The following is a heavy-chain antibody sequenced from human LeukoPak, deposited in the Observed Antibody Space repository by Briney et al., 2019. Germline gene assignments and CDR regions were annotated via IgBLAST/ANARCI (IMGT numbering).Heavy chain of an antibody. CDR1: GFTFSNAW. CDR2: IKSKTDGATT. CDR3: IWNDMGDY. D-gene: IGHD1-1*01. J-gene: IGHJ4*02. Sequence: GGSLRLSCAGSGFTFSNAWMSWVRQAPGKGLEWVGRIKSKTDGATTDYAAPVKGRFTISRDDSKSTLYLQMNSLKTEDTAMYYCIWNDMGDYWGQGALVTVSS. V-gene: IGHV3-15*01.